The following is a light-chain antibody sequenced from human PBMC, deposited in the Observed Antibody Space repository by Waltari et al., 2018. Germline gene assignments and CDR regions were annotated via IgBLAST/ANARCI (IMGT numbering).Light chain of an antibody. V-gene: IGLV1-40*01. CDR1: APNLGAGYD. J-gene: IGLJ2*01. CDR2: ING. Sequence: QSVLTQPPSVSGAPGQRVTISCPGSAPNLGAGYDGPWYQHLPGAAPKLIIYINGLRSSGVPDRFSGSKSETSGFLAIFGLQADDEAEYYCQSYDRSLRAVVFGGGTKLTVL. CDR3: QSYDRSLRAVV.